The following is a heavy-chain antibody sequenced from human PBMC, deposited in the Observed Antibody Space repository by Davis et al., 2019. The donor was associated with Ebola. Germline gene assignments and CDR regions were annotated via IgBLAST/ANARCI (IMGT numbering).Heavy chain of an antibody. D-gene: IGHD1-1*01. Sequence: SVQVSCKASGGTFSSYAISWVRQAPGQGLEWMGRIIPILGIANYAQKFQGRVTITADESTSTAYMELSSLRSEDTAVYYCARGVGNWNHFDYWGQGTLVTVSS. CDR3: ARGVGNWNHFDY. J-gene: IGHJ4*02. CDR1: GGTFSSYA. CDR2: IIPILGIA. V-gene: IGHV1-69*04.